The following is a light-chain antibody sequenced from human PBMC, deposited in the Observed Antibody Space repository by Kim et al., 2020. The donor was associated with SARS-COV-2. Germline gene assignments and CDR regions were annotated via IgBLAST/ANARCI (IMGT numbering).Light chain of an antibody. J-gene: IGKJ2*03. CDR2: GAS. CDR1: QSVGSNF. CDR3: HHYGSSPQS. V-gene: IGKV3-20*01. Sequence: LSPGQRPTLSGRASQSVGSNFLAWYQQKPGQRPTLLMWGASNRATGIPDRFSGSGSGTDFTVTISRLEPEDFAVYYCHHYGSSPQSFGQGTKLEI.